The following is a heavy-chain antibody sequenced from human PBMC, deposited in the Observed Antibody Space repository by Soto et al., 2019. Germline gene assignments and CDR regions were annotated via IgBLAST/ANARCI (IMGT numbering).Heavy chain of an antibody. CDR2: IWYDGSNK. J-gene: IGHJ6*02. CDR1: GFTFSSYG. V-gene: IGHV3-33*01. CDR3: ARDGPTVTTARYDGMDV. D-gene: IGHD4-17*01. Sequence: QVQLVESGGGVVQLGRSLRLSCAASGFTFSSYGMHWVRQAPGKGLEWVAVIWYDGSNKYYADSVKGRFTISRDNSKNTLYLQMHSLRAEDTAVDYGARDGPTVTTARYDGMDVWGQGTTVTVSS.